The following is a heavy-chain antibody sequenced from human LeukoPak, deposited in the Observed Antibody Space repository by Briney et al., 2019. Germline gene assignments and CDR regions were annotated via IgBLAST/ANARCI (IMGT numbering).Heavy chain of an antibody. V-gene: IGHV4-59*01. CDR2: IYYSGST. Sequence: SETLSLTCTVSGGSISSYYWSWIRQPPGKGLEWIGYIYYSGSTNYNPSLKSRVTISVDTSKNQFSLKLSSVTAADTAVYFCARDLLAAGVFDYWGQGTLVTVSS. J-gene: IGHJ4*02. CDR1: GGSISSYY. CDR3: ARDLLAAGVFDY. D-gene: IGHD6-13*01.